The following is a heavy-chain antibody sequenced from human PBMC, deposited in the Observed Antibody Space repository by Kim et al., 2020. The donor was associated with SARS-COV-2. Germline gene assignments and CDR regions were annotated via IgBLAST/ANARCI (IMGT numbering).Heavy chain of an antibody. Sequence: GGSLRLSCAASGFTVSSNYMSWVRQAPGKGLEWVSVIYSGGSTYYADSVKGRFTISRDNYKNTLYLQMNSLRAEDTAVYYCARHSSSRWNWFDPWGQGTLVTVSS. V-gene: IGHV3-66*04. CDR1: GFTVSSNY. D-gene: IGHD6-13*01. CDR3: ARHSSSRWNWFDP. CDR2: IYSGGST. J-gene: IGHJ5*02.